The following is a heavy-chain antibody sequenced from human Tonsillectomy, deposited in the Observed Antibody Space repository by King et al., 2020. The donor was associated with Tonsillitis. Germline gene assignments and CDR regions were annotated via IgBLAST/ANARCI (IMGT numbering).Heavy chain of an antibody. CDR3: AKVPTVVVPAAMNYYYYYGMDV. J-gene: IGHJ6*02. V-gene: IGHV3-23*04. CDR2: ISGSGGST. D-gene: IGHD2-2*01. Sequence: VQLVESGGGLVQPGGSLILSCAASGFTFSSYAMSWVRQAPGKGLEWVSAISGSGGSTYYADSVKGRFTNSRDNSKNTLYLQMNSLRAEDTAVYYCAKVPTVVVPAAMNYYYYYGMDVWGQGTTVTVSS. CDR1: GFTFSSYA.